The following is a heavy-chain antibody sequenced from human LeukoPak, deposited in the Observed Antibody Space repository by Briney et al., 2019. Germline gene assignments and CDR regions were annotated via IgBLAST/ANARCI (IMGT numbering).Heavy chain of an antibody. CDR2: IRSKAYGGTT. CDR1: GFTFGDYA. Sequence: GGSLRLSCTASGFTFGDYAMSWFRQAPGKGLEWVGFIRSKAYGGTTEYAASVKGRFTISRDDSKNTLYLQMNSLKTEDTAVYYCTAYGSGAIWGQGTLVTVSS. J-gene: IGHJ4*02. V-gene: IGHV3-49*03. CDR3: TAYGSGAI. D-gene: IGHD3-10*01.